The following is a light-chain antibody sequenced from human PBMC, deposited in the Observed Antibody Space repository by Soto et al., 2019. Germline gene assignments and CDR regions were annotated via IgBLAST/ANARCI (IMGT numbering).Light chain of an antibody. CDR1: RSVTSS. Sequence: EIVMTQSPVTLSVSPGARATLSCRASRSVTSSLAWYQQKPGQAPRLLIYGASTRATGVPARFSGSGSGTEFTLTISSLQSEDSAIYYCQQYDNWPPLTFGGGTKVEIK. V-gene: IGKV3-15*01. CDR2: GAS. CDR3: QQYDNWPPLT. J-gene: IGKJ4*01.